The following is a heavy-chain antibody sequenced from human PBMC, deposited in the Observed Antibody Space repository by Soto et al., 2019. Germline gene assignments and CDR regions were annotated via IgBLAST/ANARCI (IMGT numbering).Heavy chain of an antibody. Sequence: ASVKVSCKASGGTFSSYTISWVRQAPGQGLEWMGRIIPILGIANYAQKFQGRVTITADKSTSTAYMELSSLRSEDTAVYYCARRAVGSTVTTFFDYWGQGTLVTVSS. CDR1: GGTFSSYT. D-gene: IGHD4-4*01. CDR2: IIPILGIA. J-gene: IGHJ4*02. V-gene: IGHV1-69*02. CDR3: ARRAVGSTVTTFFDY.